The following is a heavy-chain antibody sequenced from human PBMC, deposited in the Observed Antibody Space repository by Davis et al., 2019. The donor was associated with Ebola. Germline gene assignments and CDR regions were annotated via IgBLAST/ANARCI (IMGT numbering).Heavy chain of an antibody. CDR1: GFTFDDYA. D-gene: IGHD3-9*01. V-gene: IGHV3-23*01. CDR3: AKAWLRYFDWSLGNYFDY. J-gene: IGHJ4*02. CDR2: ISGSGGST. Sequence: GGSLRLSCAASGFTFDDYAMSWVRQAPGKGLEWVSAISGSGGSTYYADSVKGRFTISRDNSKNTLYLQMNSLRAEDTAVYYCAKAWLRYFDWSLGNYFDYWGQGTLVTVSS.